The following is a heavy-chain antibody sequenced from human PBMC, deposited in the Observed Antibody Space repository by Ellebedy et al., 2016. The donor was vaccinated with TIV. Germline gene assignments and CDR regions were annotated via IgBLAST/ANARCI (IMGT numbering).Heavy chain of an antibody. CDR1: GFTFGDYA. Sequence: GESLKISCTASGFTFGDYAMSWFRQAPGKGLEWVGFIRSKAYGGTTEYAASVKGRFTISRDDSKSIAYLQMNSLKTEDTAVYYCARRVGLDFWGQGTLVTVSS. CDR2: IRSKAYGGTT. D-gene: IGHD1-26*01. V-gene: IGHV3-49*03. J-gene: IGHJ4*02. CDR3: ARRVGLDF.